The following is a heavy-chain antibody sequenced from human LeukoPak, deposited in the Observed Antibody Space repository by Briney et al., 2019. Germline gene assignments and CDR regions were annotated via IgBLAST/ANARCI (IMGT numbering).Heavy chain of an antibody. CDR1: GGSISSYY. D-gene: IGHD2-15*01. V-gene: IGHV4-4*07. J-gene: IGHJ4*02. CDR3: AREYCSGGSCPLDY. CDR2: IYTSGST. Sequence: SETLSLTCTVSGGSISSYYWSWIRQPAGKGLEWIGRIYTSGSTNYNPSLKSRVTMSVDTSKNQFPLKLSSVTAADTAVYYCAREYCSGGSCPLDYWGQGTLVTVSS.